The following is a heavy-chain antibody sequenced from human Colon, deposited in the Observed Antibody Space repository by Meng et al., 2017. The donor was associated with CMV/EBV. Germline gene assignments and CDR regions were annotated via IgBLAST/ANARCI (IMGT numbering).Heavy chain of an antibody. CDR2: IYWDDDN. D-gene: IGHD6-19*01. J-gene: IGHJ4*02. Sequence: QITLKESGPTLVKPPQTPTLTCTFTRCSLRTPEVGVHWIRQPPGKALEWLALIYWDDDNQFRPSLKNRITITKDTSKNQVVLTMTNMDPVDTATYYCAHGRGWLTDYWGQGTLVTVSS. CDR1: RCSLRTPEVG. V-gene: IGHV2-5*02. CDR3: AHGRGWLTDY.